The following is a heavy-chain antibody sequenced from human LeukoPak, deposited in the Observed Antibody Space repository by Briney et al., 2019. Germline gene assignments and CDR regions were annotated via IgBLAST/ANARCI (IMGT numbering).Heavy chain of an antibody. V-gene: IGHV3-23*01. J-gene: IGHJ4*02. CDR2: ISGSGGST. CDR3: AKGPLPRGTSCIDY. CDR1: GFTFSSYA. Sequence: GGSLRLSCAASGFTFSSYAMSWVRQAPGKGLEWVSAISGSGGSTYSADSVKGRFTISRDNSKNTLYLQMNSLRPEDTAVYYCAKGPLPRGTSCIDYWGQGTLVTVSS. D-gene: IGHD2-2*01.